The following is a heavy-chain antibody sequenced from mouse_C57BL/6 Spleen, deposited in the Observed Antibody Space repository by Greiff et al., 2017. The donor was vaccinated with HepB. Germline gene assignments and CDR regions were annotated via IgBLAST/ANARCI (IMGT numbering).Heavy chain of an antibody. CDR3: ARRRGAMDY. CDR1: GYTFTSYG. CDR2: IYPRSGNT. Sequence: QVQLQQSGAELARPGASVKLSCKASGYTFTSYGISWVKQRTGQGLEWIGEIYPRSGNTYYNEKFKGKATLTADKSSSTAYMESRSLTSEDSAVYFCARRRGAMDYWGQGTSVTVSS. J-gene: IGHJ4*01. V-gene: IGHV1-81*01.